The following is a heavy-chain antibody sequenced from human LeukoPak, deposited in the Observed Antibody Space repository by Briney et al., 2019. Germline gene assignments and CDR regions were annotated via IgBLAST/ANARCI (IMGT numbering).Heavy chain of an antibody. CDR1: GFTFSSYA. D-gene: IGHD3-3*01. Sequence: GGSLRLSCAASGFTFSSYAMSWVRQAPGKGLEWVSAISGSGGSTYYADSVKGRFTISRDNSKNALYLQMNSLRAEDTAVYYCAKVPALRFAKTDYWGQGTLVTVSS. V-gene: IGHV3-23*01. CDR2: ISGSGGST. J-gene: IGHJ4*02. CDR3: AKVPALRFAKTDY.